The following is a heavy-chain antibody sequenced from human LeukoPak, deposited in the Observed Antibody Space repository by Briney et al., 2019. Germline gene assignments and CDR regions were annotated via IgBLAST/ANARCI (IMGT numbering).Heavy chain of an antibody. CDR2: INQRGVT. CDR3: AREGKDYFDIPGYYFFVY. D-gene: IGHD3-22*01. Sequence: SSETLSLTCALYGGSFGDYHWSWIRQPPGKGLEWIGEINQRGVTTYNSFLKSRVILSVDTSKRQFSLKLTSVTAADTAVYYCAREGKDYFDIPGYYFFVYWGQGALVTVSS. J-gene: IGHJ4*02. CDR1: GGSFGDYH. V-gene: IGHV4-34*01.